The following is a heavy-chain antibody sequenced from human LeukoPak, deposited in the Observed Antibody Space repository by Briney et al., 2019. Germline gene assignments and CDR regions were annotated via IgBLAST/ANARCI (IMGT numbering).Heavy chain of an antibody. D-gene: IGHD2-2*01. CDR3: ARARDCGSTSCWGLFDY. CDR1: GFTFSSYW. CDR2: INQDGSGK. Sequence: GGSLRLSCAASGFTFSSYWMIWARQAPGKVLEWVAGINQDGSGKYYVDSVKGRFTISRDNAQNSLYLQMNSLRAEDTAMYYCARARDCGSTSCWGLFDYWGQGTLVPVSS. V-gene: IGHV3-7*01. J-gene: IGHJ4*02.